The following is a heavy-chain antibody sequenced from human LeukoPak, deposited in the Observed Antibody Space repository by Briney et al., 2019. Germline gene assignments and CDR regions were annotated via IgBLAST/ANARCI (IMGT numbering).Heavy chain of an antibody. CDR3: ARGRIYNSGRPDY. CDR1: GGSVSSYY. Sequence: SETLSLTCTVSGGSVSSYYWSWIRQPPGKGLEWIGYVHSSGDTNYNPSLRNRVTISVDTSKNQFSLKLSSVTAADTAVYYCARGRIYNSGRPDYWGQGTLVTVSS. D-gene: IGHD6-19*01. CDR2: VHSSGDT. J-gene: IGHJ4*02. V-gene: IGHV4-59*02.